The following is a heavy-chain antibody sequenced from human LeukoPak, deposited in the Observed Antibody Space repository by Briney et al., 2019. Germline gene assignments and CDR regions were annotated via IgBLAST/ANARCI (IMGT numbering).Heavy chain of an antibody. V-gene: IGHV1-18*01. CDR2: ISAYNGNT. J-gene: IGHJ6*03. D-gene: IGHD1-26*01. CDR3: ARVRVGATIDYYYYMDV. Sequence: ASVKVSCKASGYTFTSYGISWVRQAPGQGREWMGWISAYNGNTNYAQKLQGRDTMTTDTSTSTAYMELRSLRSDDTAVYYCARVRVGATIDYYYYMDVWGKGTTVTVSS. CDR1: GYTFTSYG.